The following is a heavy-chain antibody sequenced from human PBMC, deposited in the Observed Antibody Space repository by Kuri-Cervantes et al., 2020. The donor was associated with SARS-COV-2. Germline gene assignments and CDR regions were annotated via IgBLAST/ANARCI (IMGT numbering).Heavy chain of an antibody. CDR1: GYSISSGYY. D-gene: IGHD3-3*01. CDR3: ARGPAHDFWSGYRFDY. CDR2: IYHSGST. J-gene: IGHJ4*02. Sequence: SETLSLTCTVSGYSISSGYYWGWIRQPPGKGLEWIGSIYHSGSTYYNPSLKSRVTISVDTPKNQFSLKLSSVTAADTAVYYCARGPAHDFWSGYRFDYWGQGTLVTVSS. V-gene: IGHV4-38-2*02.